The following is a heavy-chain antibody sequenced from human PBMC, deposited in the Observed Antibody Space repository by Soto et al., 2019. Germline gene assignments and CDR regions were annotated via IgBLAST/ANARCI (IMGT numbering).Heavy chain of an antibody. CDR1: GFTFDSYA. Sequence: EVQLLESGGGLVQPGGSLRLSCVGSGFTFDSYAMSWVRQAPGKGPEWVSAISGSGRSTDYADSVKGRFAISRDNSRNTVYLQMSTLRAEDAALYYCVKASGNYYASGSAHGVDVWGQGTTVTVSS. CDR3: VKASGNYYASGSAHGVDV. D-gene: IGHD3-10*01. J-gene: IGHJ6*02. V-gene: IGHV3-23*01. CDR2: ISGSGRST.